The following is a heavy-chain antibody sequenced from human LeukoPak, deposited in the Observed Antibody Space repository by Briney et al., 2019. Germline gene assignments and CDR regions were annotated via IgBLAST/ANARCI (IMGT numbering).Heavy chain of an antibody. CDR3: ARGQTTMTN. CDR2: IKQDGSEK. V-gene: IGHV3-7*03. Sequence: GGSLRLSCAASGFTFSSYWMSWVRQAPGKGQEWVANIKQDGSEKSYVDSVKGRFTISRDNTKNSLYLQMNSLRAEDTAVYYCARGQTTMTNWGQGTLVTVSS. J-gene: IGHJ4*02. CDR1: GFTFSSYW. D-gene: IGHD4-17*01.